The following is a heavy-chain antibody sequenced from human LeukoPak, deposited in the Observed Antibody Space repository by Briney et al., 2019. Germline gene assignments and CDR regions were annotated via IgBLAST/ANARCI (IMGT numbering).Heavy chain of an antibody. CDR3: ARGLKYVDGDFRVYYFDY. V-gene: IGHV4-39*01. J-gene: IGHJ4*02. CDR1: GGSLSSSFYY. D-gene: IGHD4-17*01. CDR2: IYFSGTT. Sequence: SETLSLTCTVSGGSLSSSFYYWGWLRLPPGKGVEWIGNIYFSGTTYYNPSLKGRVTMSVDTSKDQFSLNLRSVTAADTAVYYCARGLKYVDGDFRVYYFDYWGRGTLVTVSS.